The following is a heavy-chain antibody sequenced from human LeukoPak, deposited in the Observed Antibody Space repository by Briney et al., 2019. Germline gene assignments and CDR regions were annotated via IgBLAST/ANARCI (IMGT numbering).Heavy chain of an antibody. CDR1: GFTFSSYE. CDR2: ISSSGSTI. J-gene: IGHJ6*02. CDR3: ARGPVFHSYGFHYYYYGMDV. Sequence: GGSLRLSCAASGFTFSSYEMNWVRQAPGKGLEWVSYISSSGSTIYYADSVKGRFTISRDNAKNSLYLQMNSLRAEDTAVYYCARGPVFHSYGFHYYYYGMDVWGQGTTVTVSS. V-gene: IGHV3-48*03. D-gene: IGHD5-18*01.